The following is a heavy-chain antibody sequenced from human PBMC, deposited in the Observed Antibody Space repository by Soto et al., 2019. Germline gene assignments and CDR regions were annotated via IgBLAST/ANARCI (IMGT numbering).Heavy chain of an antibody. Sequence: QVQLVQSGAEVKQPGAPVKVSCKASGYTFTNYGIIWVRQAPGQGLEWMGRISAYNGNTHFAQKLQDRVTMTTDTSTSTANMELRSLRSDDTAVYYCARTYDSSGYYYYGMDVWGQGTTVTVS. D-gene: IGHD3-22*01. V-gene: IGHV1-18*01. J-gene: IGHJ6*02. CDR3: ARTYDSSGYYYYGMDV. CDR2: ISAYNGNT. CDR1: GYTFTNYG.